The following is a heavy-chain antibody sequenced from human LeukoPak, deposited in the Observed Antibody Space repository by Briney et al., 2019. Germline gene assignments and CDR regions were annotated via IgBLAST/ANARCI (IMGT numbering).Heavy chain of an antibody. CDR1: GFTFSRYS. J-gene: IGHJ3*02. CDR2: ISISGNYI. D-gene: IGHD3-3*01. V-gene: IGHV3-21*01. CDR3: ARGSRFGVVERDAFDI. Sequence: PGGSLRLSCAASGFTFSRYSMNWVRQAPGKGLEWVSSISISGNYIYYTDLVKGRFAISRDNAKNSLYLQMNSLKAEDTAVYYCARGSRFGVVERDAFDIWGQGTMVTVSS.